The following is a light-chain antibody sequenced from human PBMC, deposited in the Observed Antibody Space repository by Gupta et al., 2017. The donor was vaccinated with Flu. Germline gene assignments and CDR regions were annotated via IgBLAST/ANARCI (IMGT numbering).Light chain of an antibody. CDR3: QQYNNWPPLT. J-gene: IGKJ4*01. V-gene: IGKV3-15*01. CDR1: QSVSSN. Sequence: ERATLSCRASQSVSSNLACYQQKPGQAPRLLIYGASTRATGIPARFSGSGSGTEFSLTISSLQSEDFAVYYCQQYNNWPPLTFGGGTKVEIK. CDR2: GAS.